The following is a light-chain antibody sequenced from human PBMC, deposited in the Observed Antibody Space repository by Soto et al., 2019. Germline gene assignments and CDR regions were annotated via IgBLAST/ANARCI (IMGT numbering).Light chain of an antibody. CDR1: SSDVGGYNY. CDR3: SSYTSRSAGV. V-gene: IGLV2-14*01. J-gene: IGLJ1*01. CDR2: DVS. Sequence: QSALTQPASVSGSPGQSITISCTGTSSDVGGYNYVSWYQQHPGKAPKLMIYDVSNRPSGVSNRFSGSKSGNAASLTISGLPAEDEDDYYRSSYTSRSAGVFGTGTKLTVL.